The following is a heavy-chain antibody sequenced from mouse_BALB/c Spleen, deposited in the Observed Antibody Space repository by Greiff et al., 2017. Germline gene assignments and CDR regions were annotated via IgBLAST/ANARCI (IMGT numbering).Heavy chain of an antibody. CDR2: ISSGGSYT. J-gene: IGHJ3*01. Sequence: EVQLQESGGDLVKPGGSLKLSCAASGFTFSSYGMSWVRQTPDKRLEWVATISSGGSYTYYPDSVKGRFTISRDNAKNTLYLQMSSLKSEDTAMYYCARNRSWFAYWGQGTLVTVSA. CDR1: GFTFSSYG. CDR3: ARNRSWFAY. V-gene: IGHV5-6*01. D-gene: IGHD2-14*01.